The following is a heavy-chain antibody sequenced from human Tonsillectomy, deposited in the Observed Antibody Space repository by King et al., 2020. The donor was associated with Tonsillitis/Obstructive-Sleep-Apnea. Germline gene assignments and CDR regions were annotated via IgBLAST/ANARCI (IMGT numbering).Heavy chain of an antibody. V-gene: IGHV4-59*01. CDR2: VYYSGST. CDR1: GGSISTYF. Sequence: LQLQESGPRLAKPSETLSLSCTVSGGSISTYFWTWIRQPPGKGLEWIGYVYYSGSTNYNPSLKSRVTISVDTSKNQFSLKLSTVTAADTAVYYCARDASGSYYARYFDYWGQGTLLSGSS. CDR3: ARDASGSYYARYFDY. D-gene: IGHD1-26*01. J-gene: IGHJ4*02.